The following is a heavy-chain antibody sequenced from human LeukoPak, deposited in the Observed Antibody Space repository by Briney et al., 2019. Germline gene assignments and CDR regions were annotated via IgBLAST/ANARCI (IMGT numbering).Heavy chain of an antibody. CDR2: IIPILGIA. Sequence: GASVKVSCKSSGYTFTSYAINWVRQAPGQGLEWMGRIIPILGIANYAQKFQGRVTITADKSTSTAYMELSSLRSEDTAVYYCARDSVGATRGLRFDPWGQGTLVTVSS. CDR3: ARDSVGATRGLRFDP. V-gene: IGHV1-69*04. D-gene: IGHD1-26*01. CDR1: GYTFTSYA. J-gene: IGHJ5*02.